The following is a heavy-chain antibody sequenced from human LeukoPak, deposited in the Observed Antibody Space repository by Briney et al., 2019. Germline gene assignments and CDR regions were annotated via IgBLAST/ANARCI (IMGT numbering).Heavy chain of an antibody. CDR1: GGSISSYY. CDR3: ARVGGDGYDFDYYYYYMDV. J-gene: IGHJ6*03. CDR2: IYYSGST. V-gene: IGHV4-59*01. D-gene: IGHD5-24*01. Sequence: SEALSLTCTVSGGSISSYYWSWIRQPPGKGLEWIGYIYYSGSTNYNPSLRSRVTISVDTSKNQFSLKLSSVTAEDTAVYYCARVGGDGYDFDYYYYYMDVWGQGTMVTVSS.